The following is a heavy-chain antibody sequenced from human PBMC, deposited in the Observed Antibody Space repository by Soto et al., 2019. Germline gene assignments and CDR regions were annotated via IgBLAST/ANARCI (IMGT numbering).Heavy chain of an antibody. CDR1: GGSISSGDYY. Sequence: SETLSLTCTVSGGSISSGDYYWSWIRQPPGKGLEWIGYIYYSGSTNYNPSLKSRVTISVDTSKNQFSLRLSSVTAADTAVYYCARADYDFWSGYRYNWFDPWGQGTLVTVSS. CDR2: IYYSGST. V-gene: IGHV4-61*08. CDR3: ARADYDFWSGYRYNWFDP. D-gene: IGHD3-3*01. J-gene: IGHJ5*02.